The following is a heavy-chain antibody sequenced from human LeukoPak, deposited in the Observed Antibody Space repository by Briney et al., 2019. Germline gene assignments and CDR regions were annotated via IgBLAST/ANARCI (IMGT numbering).Heavy chain of an antibody. CDR3: AREEWWFDS. CDR2: IKYDGSEK. CDR1: GFAFSSYW. J-gene: IGHJ5*01. D-gene: IGHD2-8*01. Sequence: GGSLRLSCAASGFAFSSYWMSWVRQAPGKGLEWVANIKYDGSEKHYVDSVKGRFTISRDNAKNSLYLQMNSPRAEDAAVYYCAREEWWFDSWGQGTLVTVSS. V-gene: IGHV3-7*01.